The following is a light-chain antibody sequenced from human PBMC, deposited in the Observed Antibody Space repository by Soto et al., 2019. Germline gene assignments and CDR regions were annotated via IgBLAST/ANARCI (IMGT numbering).Light chain of an antibody. V-gene: IGKV1-33*01. CDR2: DAS. Sequence: DIQMTQSPSSLSASVGDRVTITCQASHDIKKCLNWFQEKPGKAPKLLIYDASNLPTGVPSRFSGSGSGTHFTFSISSLQPEDIATYYCQRYDSLPPTFGQGTRLDIK. J-gene: IGKJ5*01. CDR1: HDIKKC. CDR3: QRYDSLPPT.